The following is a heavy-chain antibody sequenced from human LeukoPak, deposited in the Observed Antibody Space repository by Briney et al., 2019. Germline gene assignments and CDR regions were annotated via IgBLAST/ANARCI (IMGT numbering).Heavy chain of an antibody. CDR2: IYSGGST. CDR1: GFTVSSNY. V-gene: IGHV3-66*01. J-gene: IGHJ4*02. CDR3: ARGSGYTNAFFDY. Sequence: GGSLRLSCAASGFTVSSNYMSWVRQAPGKGLEWVSVIYSGGSTYYADSVKGRFTISRDNSENTLDLQMNSLRAEDTAVYYCARGSGYTNAFFDYWGQGTLVTVSS. D-gene: IGHD5-18*01.